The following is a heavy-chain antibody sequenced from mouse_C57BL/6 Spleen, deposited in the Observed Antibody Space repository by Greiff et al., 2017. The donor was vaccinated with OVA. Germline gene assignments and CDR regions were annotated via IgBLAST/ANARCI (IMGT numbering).Heavy chain of an antibody. CDR2: IYPGSGNT. CDR3: ARENYTPRYFDV. CDR1: GYTFTDYY. D-gene: IGHD2-12*01. V-gene: IGHV1-76*01. J-gene: IGHJ1*03. Sequence: QVQLQQSGAELVRPGASVKLSCKASGYTFTDYYINWVKQRPGQGLEWIARIYPGSGNTYYNEKFKGKATLTAEKSSSTAYMQLSSLTSEDSAVYFCARENYTPRYFDVWGTGTTVTVSS.